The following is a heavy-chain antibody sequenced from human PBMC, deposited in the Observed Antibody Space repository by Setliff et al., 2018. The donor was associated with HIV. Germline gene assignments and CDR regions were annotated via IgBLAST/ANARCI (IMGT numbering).Heavy chain of an antibody. V-gene: IGHV1-69*05. CDR2: IIPISGTA. J-gene: IGHJ4*02. CDR3: ARDFGGYCSSMSCPGRFYFDY. Sequence: SVKVSCKASGGTFSNYGMSWVRQAPGQGLEWMGGIIPISGTANYAQKFQGRVTITTDESTSTAYMELSGLRSEDTAVYYCARDFGGYCSSMSCPGRFYFDYWGQGTLVTVSS. D-gene: IGHD2-2*01. CDR1: GGTFSNYG.